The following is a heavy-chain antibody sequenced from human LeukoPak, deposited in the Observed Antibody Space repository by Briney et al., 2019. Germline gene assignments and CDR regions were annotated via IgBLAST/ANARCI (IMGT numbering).Heavy chain of an antibody. CDR3: ATVRSGYDSNYYYYGMDV. CDR1: GYTLTKLS. Sequence: GASVKVSCKVSGYTLTKLSMHWVRQAPGKGLEWMGGFDPEDGETIYAQKFQGRVTMTEDTSTVTAYMELSSLRSEDTAEYYCATVRSGYDSNYYYYGMDVWGQGTTVTVSS. J-gene: IGHJ6*02. D-gene: IGHD5-12*01. CDR2: FDPEDGET. V-gene: IGHV1-24*01.